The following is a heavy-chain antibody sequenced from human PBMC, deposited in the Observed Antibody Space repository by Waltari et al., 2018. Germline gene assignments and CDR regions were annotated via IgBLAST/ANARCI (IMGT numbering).Heavy chain of an antibody. CDR3: AKTQDFDFWSGSYFDH. V-gene: IGHV3-23*01. Sequence: EVPLLESGGGLVQPGGSLRLSCAASGFIFTGYAMCWVRPAPGKGLEWVSGISGSGGTTYYAASVKGRLTISRDNSNDTVYLQMNSLTAEDTAVYYCAKTQDFDFWSGSYFDHWGQGALVNVFS. J-gene: IGHJ4*02. CDR1: GFIFTGYA. D-gene: IGHD3-3*01. CDR2: ISGSGGTT.